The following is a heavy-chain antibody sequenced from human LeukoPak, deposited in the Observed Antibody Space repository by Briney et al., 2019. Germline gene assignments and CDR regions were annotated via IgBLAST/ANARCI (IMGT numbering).Heavy chain of an antibody. CDR2: INTNTGNP. J-gene: IGHJ4*02. CDR1: GYTFTTHT. D-gene: IGHD3-3*01. CDR3: ARGEWLLED. V-gene: IGHV7-4-1*02. Sequence: ASVKVSCKASGYTFTTHTIHWVRQAPGQGLEWMGWINTNTGNPTYAQGFTGRFVFSLDTSVSTAYLQISSLKAEDTAVYYCARGEWLLEDWGQGTLVTVSS.